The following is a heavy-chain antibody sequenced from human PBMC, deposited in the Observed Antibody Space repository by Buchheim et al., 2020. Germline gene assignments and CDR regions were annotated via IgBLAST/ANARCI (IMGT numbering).Heavy chain of an antibody. CDR2: IWYDGSNK. Sequence: QVQLVESGGGVVQPGRSLRLSCAASGFTFSSYGMHWVRQAPGKGLEWVAVIWYDGSNKYYADSVKGRFTISRDNSKNTLYLQMNRLRAEDTAVYYCARGVGIVATMELDYWGQGTL. V-gene: IGHV3-33*01. J-gene: IGHJ4*02. D-gene: IGHD5-12*01. CDR1: GFTFSSYG. CDR3: ARGVGIVATMELDY.